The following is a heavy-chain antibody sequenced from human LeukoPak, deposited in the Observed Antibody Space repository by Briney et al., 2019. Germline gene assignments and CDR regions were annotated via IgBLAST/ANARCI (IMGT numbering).Heavy chain of an antibody. CDR3: ARDSTVTTGLDY. D-gene: IGHD4-17*01. CDR1: GYTFTSYY. CDR2: INPSGGST. J-gene: IGHJ4*02. Sequence: GASVKVSCKASGYTFTSYYMHWVRQAPGQGLEWMGIINPSGGSTSYAQKFQGRVTMTRDMSTSTVYMELSSLRSEDAAVYYCARDSTVTTGLDYWGQGTLVTVSS. V-gene: IGHV1-46*01.